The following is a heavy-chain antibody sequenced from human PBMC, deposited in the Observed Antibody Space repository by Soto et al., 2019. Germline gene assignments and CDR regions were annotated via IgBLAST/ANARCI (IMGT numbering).Heavy chain of an antibody. J-gene: IGHJ4*02. V-gene: IGHV4-30-4*01. CDR1: GGSIDNYEYY. CDR2: IYYSVRP. D-gene: IGHD6-6*01. CDR3: DRDRSNSPYYLNF. Sequence: QVQLQESGPGLVTPSQTLSLTCTVSGGSIDNYEYYWTWIRQPPGKGLEWVGYIYYSVRPNYNPSLNIRLTLSEDTYKNHVSLRMTSVSAAETARYYCDRDRSNSPYYLNFWGQGTRVNVSS.